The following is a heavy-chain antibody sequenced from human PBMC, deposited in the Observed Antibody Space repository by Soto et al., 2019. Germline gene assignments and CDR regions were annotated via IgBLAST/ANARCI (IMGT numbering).Heavy chain of an antibody. CDR2: FDPEDGET. Sequence: QVQLVQSGAEVKKPGASVKVSCKVSGYTLTELSMHWVRQAPGKGLEGMGGFDPEDGETIYAQKFQGRVTMTEDTSTDTAYMELSSLRSEDTAVYYCATGASILLSKLWFEGMDYWGQGTMVTVYS. CDR3: ATGASILLSKLWFEGMDY. D-gene: IGHD5-18*01. J-gene: IGHJ4*02. V-gene: IGHV1-24*01. CDR1: GYTLTELS.